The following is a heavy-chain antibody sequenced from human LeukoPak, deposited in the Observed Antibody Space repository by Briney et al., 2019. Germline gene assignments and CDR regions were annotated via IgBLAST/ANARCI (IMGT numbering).Heavy chain of an antibody. CDR1: GGSISSYY. CDR3: ARSRVDGYFDL. CDR2: IYYSGST. Sequence: PSETLSLTCIVSGGSISSYYWSWIRQPPGKGLEWIGYIYYSGSTNYTPSLKSRVTISVDKSKNQFSLKLSSVTAADTAVYYCARSRVDGYFDLWGRGTLVTVSS. J-gene: IGHJ2*01. D-gene: IGHD2-15*01. V-gene: IGHV4-59*01.